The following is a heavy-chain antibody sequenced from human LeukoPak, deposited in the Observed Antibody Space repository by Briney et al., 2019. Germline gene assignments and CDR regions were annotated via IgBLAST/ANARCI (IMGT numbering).Heavy chain of an antibody. J-gene: IGHJ4*02. CDR1: GYTFTGYY. Sequence: GASVKVSCKASGYTFTGYYMHWVRQAPGQGLEWMGWINPNSDGTNYAQKFQGRVTMTRDTSISTAYMELSRLRSDDTAVYYCARGYGDYVPDYWGQGTLVTVSS. D-gene: IGHD4-17*01. V-gene: IGHV1-2*02. CDR3: ARGYGDYVPDY. CDR2: INPNSDGT.